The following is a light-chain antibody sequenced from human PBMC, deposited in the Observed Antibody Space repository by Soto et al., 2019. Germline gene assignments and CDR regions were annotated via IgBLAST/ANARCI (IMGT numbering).Light chain of an antibody. CDR1: TGAVTSGHY. Sequence: QAVVTQEPSLPVSPGGTVTLTCASSTGAVTSGHYPYWFQQKPGQAPRTLIYDTNNKHSWTPARFSGSLLGGKAALTLSGAQPEDEAEYYCLLSYSGARLYVFGTGTKLTVL. CDR2: DTN. V-gene: IGLV7-46*01. J-gene: IGLJ1*01. CDR3: LLSYSGARLYV.